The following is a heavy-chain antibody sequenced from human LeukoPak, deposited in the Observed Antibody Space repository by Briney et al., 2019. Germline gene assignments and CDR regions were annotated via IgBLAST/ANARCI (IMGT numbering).Heavy chain of an antibody. CDR1: GYTLTELS. CDR2: FDPEDGET. Sequence: GASVKVSCKVPGYTLTELSMHWVRQAPGKGLEWMGGFDPEDGETIYAQKFQGRVTMTEDTSTDTAYMELSSLRSEDTAVYYCATASMVRGVMGWGAFDIWGQGTMVTVSS. CDR3: ATASMVRGVMGWGAFDI. V-gene: IGHV1-24*01. D-gene: IGHD3-10*01. J-gene: IGHJ3*02.